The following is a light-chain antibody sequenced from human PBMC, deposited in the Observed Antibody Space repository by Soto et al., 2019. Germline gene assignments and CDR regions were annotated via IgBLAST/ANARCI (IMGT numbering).Light chain of an antibody. CDR2: DAS. CDR1: QDISDN. CDR3: QQFQSLPMT. J-gene: IGKJ5*01. Sequence: DIPLTQAPSSLSASVGDRVTMTCQASQDISDNLNWYQHKEGEAPELLIYDASNLETGVPSRFSGRRSGTEFSLTINSLQPQDVATYYCQQFQSLPMTFGQGTRLEIK. V-gene: IGKV1-33*01.